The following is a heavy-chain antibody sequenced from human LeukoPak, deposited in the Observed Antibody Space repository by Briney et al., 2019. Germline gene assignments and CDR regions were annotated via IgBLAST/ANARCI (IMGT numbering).Heavy chain of an antibody. J-gene: IGHJ4*02. V-gene: IGHV1-69*01. CDR3: ARDYYDSSGYLE. Sequence: SVKVSCKASGCTFSSYAISWVRQAPGQGLEWMGGIIPIFGTANYAQKFQGRVTITADESTSTAYMELSSLRSEDTAVYYCARDYYDSSGYLEWGQGTLVTVSS. CDR2: IIPIFGTA. CDR1: GCTFSSYA. D-gene: IGHD3-22*01.